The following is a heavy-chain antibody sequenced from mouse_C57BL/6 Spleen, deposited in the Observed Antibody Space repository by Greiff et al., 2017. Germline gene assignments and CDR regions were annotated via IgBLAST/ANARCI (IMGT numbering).Heavy chain of an antibody. V-gene: IGHV5-16*01. Sequence: EVILVESEGGLVQPGSSMKLSCTASGFTFSAYYMAWVRQVPEKGLDWVANFNSDGSSTYYLDSLKSSFIIPRDNAKNILYPQMSSLKSEDTATYDCARDRGRLRSSSQGDFDDWGTGTTVTVSS. CDR1: GFTFSAYY. CDR3: ARDRGRLRSSSQGDFDD. D-gene: IGHD1-1*01. CDR2: FNSDGSST. J-gene: IGHJ1*03.